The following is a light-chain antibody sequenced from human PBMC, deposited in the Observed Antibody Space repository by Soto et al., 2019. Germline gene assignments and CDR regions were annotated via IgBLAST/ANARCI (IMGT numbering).Light chain of an antibody. CDR1: QSISSSY. V-gene: IGKV3-20*01. Sequence: EIVLTQSPGTLSLSPGKRATLSCRASQSISSSYLAWYQQRPGQAPRLLIYGASSRATGIPDRFRVSGSGTEFTLTIRRLEPEDFAVYYCKQYGSSSWTFGQGTKVDIK. CDR3: KQYGSSSWT. CDR2: GAS. J-gene: IGKJ1*01.